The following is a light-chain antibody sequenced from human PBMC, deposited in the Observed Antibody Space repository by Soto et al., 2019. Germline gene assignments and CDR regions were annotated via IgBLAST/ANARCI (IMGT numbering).Light chain of an antibody. J-gene: IGKJ3*01. CDR2: GAS. CDR3: QQYGSSPFT. CDR1: QSVSSPY. Sequence: EVVLPQSPVTLSLSPGERATLSCRASQSVSSPYLAWYQQKPGQPPRLLIYGASSRATDIPDRFIGSGSGTEFTLTIARLAPEDFAMYYCQQYGSSPFTFGPGTKVDI. V-gene: IGKV3-20*01.